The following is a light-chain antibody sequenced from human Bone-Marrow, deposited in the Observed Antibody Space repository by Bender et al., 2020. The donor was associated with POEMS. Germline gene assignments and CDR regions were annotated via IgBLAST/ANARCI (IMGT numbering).Light chain of an antibody. CDR1: SSDVGYYNY. CDR3: SSYTSTYTVV. Sequence: QSALTQPASVSGSPGQSITISCTGTSSDVGYYNYVSWYQQHPGKAPKLMIYDVSTRPSGVSNRFSGSKSGNTASLTISGLQAEDEADYYCSSYTSTYTVVFGGGTKLTVL. J-gene: IGLJ2*01. CDR2: DVS. V-gene: IGLV2-14*01.